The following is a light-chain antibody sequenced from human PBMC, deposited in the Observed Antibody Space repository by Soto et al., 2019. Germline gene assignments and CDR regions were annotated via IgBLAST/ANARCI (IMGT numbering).Light chain of an antibody. Sequence: QSALTQPASVSGSTGRSITISCTGSSSDVGGYNYVSWYQQHPGKAPKLMIYDVSNRPSGVSNRFSGSKSGNTASLTISGLQAEDEAYYYCSSYTSSSTLVVFGGGTKLTV. CDR1: SSDVGGYNY. CDR3: SSYTSSSTLVV. V-gene: IGLV2-14*01. CDR2: DVS. J-gene: IGLJ2*01.